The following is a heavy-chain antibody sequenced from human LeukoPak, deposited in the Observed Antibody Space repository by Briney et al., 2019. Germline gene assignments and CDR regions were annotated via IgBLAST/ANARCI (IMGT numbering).Heavy chain of an antibody. V-gene: IGHV3-30*02. J-gene: IGHJ6*03. CDR2: IRYDGSNK. CDR1: GFTFSSYG. D-gene: IGHD2-2*01. CDR3: ARVVPAAMSDGAYYYYMDV. Sequence: GGSLRLSCAASGFTFSSYGMHWVRQAPGKGLEWVAFIRYDGSNKYYADSVKGRFTISRDNAKNSLYLQMNSLRAEDTAVYYCARVVPAAMSDGAYYYYMDVWGKGTTVTVSS.